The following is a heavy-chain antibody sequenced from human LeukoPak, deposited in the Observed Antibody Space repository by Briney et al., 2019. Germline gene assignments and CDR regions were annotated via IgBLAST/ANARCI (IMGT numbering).Heavy chain of an antibody. CDR1: GYTFTNYG. CDR2: INPNSGDT. CDR3: ATQRGSYLWGTDFDY. J-gene: IGHJ4*02. Sequence: ASVKVSCKASGYTFTNYGITWVRQAPGQGLEWMGWINPNSGDTKYSQKFQGRVTMTRDTSISTAYMELSRLRSDDTAVYYCATQRGSYLWGTDFDYWGQGTLVTVSS. D-gene: IGHD3-16*01. V-gene: IGHV1-2*02.